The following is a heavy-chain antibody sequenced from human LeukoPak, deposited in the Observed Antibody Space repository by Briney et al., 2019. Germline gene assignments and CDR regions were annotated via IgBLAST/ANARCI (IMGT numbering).Heavy chain of an antibody. V-gene: IGHV3-53*01. J-gene: IGHJ5*02. CDR1: GFTVSSNY. D-gene: IGHD2-2*01. Sequence: GGSLRLSCAASGFTVSSNYMSWVRQAPGKGLEWVSVIYSGGSTYYADSVKGRFTISRDNSKNTLYLQMNSLRAEDTAVYYCTTDPLIVVVPAAVPPWGQGTLVTVSS. CDR2: IYSGGST. CDR3: TTDPLIVVVPAAVPP.